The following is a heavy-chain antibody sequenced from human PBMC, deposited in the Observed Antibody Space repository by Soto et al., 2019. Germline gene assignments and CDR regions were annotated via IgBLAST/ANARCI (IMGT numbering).Heavy chain of an antibody. V-gene: IGHV1-69*13. Sequence: SVKVSCKASGGTFSSYAISWVRQAPGQGLEWMGGIIPIFGTANYAQKFQGRVTITADESTSTAHMELSSLRSEDTAVYYCARGRDFWSGSYNWFDPWGQGTLVTVSS. CDR2: IIPIFGTA. CDR3: ARGRDFWSGSYNWFDP. CDR1: GGTFSSYA. J-gene: IGHJ5*02. D-gene: IGHD3-3*01.